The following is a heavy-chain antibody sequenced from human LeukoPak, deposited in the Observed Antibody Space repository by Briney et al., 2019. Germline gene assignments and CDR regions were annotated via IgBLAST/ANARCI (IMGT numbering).Heavy chain of an antibody. CDR1: GYTLIELT. Sequence: ASVTVSFTVSGYTLIELTMHWVRQAPGKGLEWMGGFDPEEGETIYAQKFQGRVTMTEDTSTDTAYMELSSLRSEDTAVYYCATDRLRTMVRGVLRSLEGFDPWGQGTLVTVSS. CDR2: FDPEEGET. CDR3: ATDRLRTMVRGVLRSLEGFDP. J-gene: IGHJ5*02. V-gene: IGHV1-24*01. D-gene: IGHD3-10*01.